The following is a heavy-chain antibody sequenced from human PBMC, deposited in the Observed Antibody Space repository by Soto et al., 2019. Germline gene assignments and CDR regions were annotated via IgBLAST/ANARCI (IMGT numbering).Heavy chain of an antibody. Sequence: GESLKISCKGTGYRFASYWIAWVRQMPWKGLEWMGIIYPGDSDTRYSPSFQGLVTMSVDKSSNTAYLQWSSLKASDTAIYYCARQGSSGYYYYGMDVWGQGTTVTVSS. CDR2: IYPGDSDT. CDR1: GYRFASYW. V-gene: IGHV5-51*01. CDR3: ARQGSSGYYYYGMDV. D-gene: IGHD6-6*01. J-gene: IGHJ6*02.